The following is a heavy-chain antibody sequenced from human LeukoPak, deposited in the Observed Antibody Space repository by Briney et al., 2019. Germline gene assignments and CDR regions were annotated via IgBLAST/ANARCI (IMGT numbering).Heavy chain of an antibody. CDR3: ARGGDIAARPFDN. J-gene: IGHJ4*02. V-gene: IGHV1-2*02. CDR2: INPNSGGT. D-gene: IGHD6-6*01. Sequence: ASVKVSCKASGYTFTGYYIHWVRQAPGQGPEWMGWINPNSGGTNFAQKFQGRVTMTRDTSISTAYMELSRLGSDDTAVYYCARGGDIAARPFDNWGQGTLVTVSS. CDR1: GYTFTGYY.